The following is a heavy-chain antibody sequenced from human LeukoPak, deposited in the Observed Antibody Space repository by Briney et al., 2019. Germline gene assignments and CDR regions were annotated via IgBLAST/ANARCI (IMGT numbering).Heavy chain of an antibody. CDR2: ITSSSTSI. D-gene: IGHD2-21*01. J-gene: IGHJ4*02. CDR1: GFTFSDYT. Sequence: PGRSLRLSCAASGFTFSDYTMNWVRHAPGKGLEWVSSITSSSTSIYYADSVKGRFTISRDNAKNSLYLEMTSLRAEDTAMYCCARDFAVMAYWGQGTLVTVSS. V-gene: IGHV3-21*03. CDR3: ARDFAVMAY.